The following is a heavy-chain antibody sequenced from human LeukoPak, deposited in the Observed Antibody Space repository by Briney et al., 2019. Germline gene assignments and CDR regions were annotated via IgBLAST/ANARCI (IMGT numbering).Heavy chain of an antibody. CDR2: IYYSGST. D-gene: IGHD6-19*01. J-gene: IGHJ1*01. CDR3: ARGVTGGWYGDFQH. Sequence: PSETLSLTCTVSSGSINTYFWSWIRQPPGKGLEWIGYIYYSGSTNYNPSLKSRVTISVDTSKNQFSLKLSSVTAADTAVYYCARGVTGGWYGDFQHWGQGTLVTVSS. V-gene: IGHV4-59*01. CDR1: SGSINTYF.